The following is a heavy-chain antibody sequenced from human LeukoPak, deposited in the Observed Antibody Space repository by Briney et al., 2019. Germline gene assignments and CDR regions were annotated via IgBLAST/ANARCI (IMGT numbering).Heavy chain of an antibody. D-gene: IGHD6-13*01. CDR2: IYPTGST. J-gene: IGHJ5*02. CDR1: GYSISSGYY. Sequence: PSETLSLTCAVSGYSISSGYYWGWIRQPPGKGLEWIGNIYPTGSTYYNPSLKSRVTISVDTSKNQFSLKVSSVSAADTAVYYCAGAYSSSWYWNWFDPWGQGTLVTVSS. V-gene: IGHV4-38-2*01. CDR3: AGAYSSSWYWNWFDP.